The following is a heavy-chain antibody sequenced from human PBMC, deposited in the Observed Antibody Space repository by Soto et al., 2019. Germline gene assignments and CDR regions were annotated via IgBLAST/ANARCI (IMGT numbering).Heavy chain of an antibody. V-gene: IGHV4-30-4*01. Sequence: QVQLQESGPGLVKPSQTLSLTCTVSGGSISSGDSYWSWIRQPPGKGLEWIGYIYYSGSTYYNPSLKSRVTISVDTSKNQFALKLSYVTAADTAVYYCARDRGGYERIDYWGQGTLVTVSS. D-gene: IGHD5-12*01. J-gene: IGHJ4*02. CDR3: ARDRGGYERIDY. CDR1: GGSISSGDSY. CDR2: IYYSGST.